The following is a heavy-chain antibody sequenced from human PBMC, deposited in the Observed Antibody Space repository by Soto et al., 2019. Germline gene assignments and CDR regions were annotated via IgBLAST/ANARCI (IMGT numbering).Heavy chain of an antibody. D-gene: IGHD3-16*01. V-gene: IGHV4-61*01. CDR2: IYYSGST. CDR1: GGSVSSGSYY. J-gene: IGHJ6*02. Sequence: SETLSLTCTVSGGSVSSGSYYWSWIRQPPGKGLEWIGYIYYSGSTNYNPSLKSRVTISVDTSKNQFSLKLSSVTAADTAVYYCARDGVHYDYVWGSSGVLNVWGQGTTVTVSS. CDR3: ARDGVHYDYVWGSSGVLNV.